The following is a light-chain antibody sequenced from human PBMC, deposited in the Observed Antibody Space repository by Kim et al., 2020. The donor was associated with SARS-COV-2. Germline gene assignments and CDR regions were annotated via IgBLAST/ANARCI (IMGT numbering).Light chain of an antibody. CDR2: DVT. V-gene: IGLV2-11*01. Sequence: GHTVTIPCTGTSNAVGGSNYASWYQEHPGKAPTLMIYDVTKRPSGVPDRFSGSKSGNTASLTISGLQAEDEADYYCCSYAGSYTWVFGGGTKLTVL. CDR1: SNAVGGSNY. CDR3: CSYAGSYTWV. J-gene: IGLJ3*02.